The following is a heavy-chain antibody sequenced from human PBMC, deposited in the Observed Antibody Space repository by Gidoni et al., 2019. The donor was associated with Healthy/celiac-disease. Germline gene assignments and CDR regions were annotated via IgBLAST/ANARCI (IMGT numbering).Heavy chain of an antibody. CDR1: GGSISSSSYY. CDR3: AWVWSGYSPITRNWFDP. CDR2: IYYSGST. V-gene: IGHV4-39*01. J-gene: IGHJ5*02. D-gene: IGHD3-3*01. Sequence: QLQLQASGPGLVKPSETLSLTCTVSGGSISSSSYYWGWIRQPPGKVLEWIGSIYYSGSTYYNPSLKSRVTISVDTSKNQFSLKLSSVTAADTAVYYCAWVWSGYSPITRNWFDPWGQGTLVTVSS.